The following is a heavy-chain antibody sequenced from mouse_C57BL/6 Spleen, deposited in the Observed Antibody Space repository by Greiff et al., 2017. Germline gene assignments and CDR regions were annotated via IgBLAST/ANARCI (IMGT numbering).Heavy chain of an antibody. CDR3: AREATEVATRLHFDY. D-gene: IGHD1-1*01. Sequence: QVQLQQPGAELVMPGASVKLSCKASGYPFTSYWMHWVKQRPGQGLEWIGEIDPTDSFTNYNQKFKGKSPLTVDNASSTAYMQLSSLTSEDSAVYYCAREATEVATRLHFDYWGQGTTLTVSS. J-gene: IGHJ2*01. CDR2: IDPTDSFT. CDR1: GYPFTSYW. V-gene: IGHV1-69*01.